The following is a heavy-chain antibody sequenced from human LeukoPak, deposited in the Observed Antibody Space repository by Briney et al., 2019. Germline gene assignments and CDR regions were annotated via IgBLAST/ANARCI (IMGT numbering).Heavy chain of an antibody. J-gene: IGHJ3*02. D-gene: IGHD3-22*01. V-gene: IGHV3-7*03. CDR1: GFTMSSYW. CDR2: IKQDGSEK. Sequence: PGGSLRLSCAASGFTMSSYWMSWVRQAPGKGLEWVANIKQDGSEKYYVDSVKGRFTISRDNSKNTLYLQMNSLRAEDTAVYYCAREGDYYDSSGYYYSPDAFDIWGQGTMVTVSS. CDR3: AREGDYYDSSGYYYSPDAFDI.